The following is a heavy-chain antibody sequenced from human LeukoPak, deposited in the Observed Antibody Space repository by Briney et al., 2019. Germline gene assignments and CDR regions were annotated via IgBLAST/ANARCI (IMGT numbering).Heavy chain of an antibody. J-gene: IGHJ4*02. CDR3: TRDLGIAAAGTLDY. Sequence: GGSLRLSCAASGFTFSAYWMSWVRQAPGKGLEWVANIRQDGSETYYADSAKGRFTISRDNAKNSLYMQLNSLTAEDTAVYYCTRDLGIAAAGTLDYWGQGTLVTVSS. CDR2: IRQDGSET. V-gene: IGHV3-7*01. D-gene: IGHD6-13*01. CDR1: GFTFSAYW.